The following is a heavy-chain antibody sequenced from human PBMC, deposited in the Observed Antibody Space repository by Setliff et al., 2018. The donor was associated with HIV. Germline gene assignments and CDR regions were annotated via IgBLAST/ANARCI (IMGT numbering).Heavy chain of an antibody. J-gene: IGHJ4*02. CDR3: MRGRSITIFGVAYFDF. CDR2: VYHSGTT. Sequence: SETLSLTCAVSGYSISTAYYWGWIRQPPGKGLEWIGSVYHSGTTYYNPSLKSRVTISVDMSNDQFSLKVTSGTAADTAVYYCMRGRSITIFGVAYFDFGGQGTQVTVSS. CDR1: GYSISTAYY. V-gene: IGHV4-38-2*01. D-gene: IGHD3-3*01.